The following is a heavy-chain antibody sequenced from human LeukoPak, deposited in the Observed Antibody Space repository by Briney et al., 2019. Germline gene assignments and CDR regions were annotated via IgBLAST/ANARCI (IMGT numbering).Heavy chain of an antibody. CDR3: ARDRPHYYDSSGYYRRAFDI. Sequence: SETLSLTCAVSGGSISSSNWWSWVRQPPGKGLEWIGEIYHSGSTNYNPSLKSRVTISVDKSKNQFSLKLSSVTAADTAVYYCARDRPHYYDSSGYYRRAFDIWGQGTMVTVSS. CDR1: GGSISSSNW. D-gene: IGHD3-22*01. J-gene: IGHJ3*02. CDR2: IYHSGST. V-gene: IGHV4-4*02.